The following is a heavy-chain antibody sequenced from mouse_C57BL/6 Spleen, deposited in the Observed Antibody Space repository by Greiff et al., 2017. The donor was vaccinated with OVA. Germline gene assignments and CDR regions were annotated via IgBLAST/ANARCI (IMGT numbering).Heavy chain of an antibody. V-gene: IGHV1-42*01. CDR1: GYSFTGYY. CDR2: INPSTGGT. CDR3: ARPYYGSSPAWFAY. D-gene: IGHD1-1*01. J-gene: IGHJ3*01. Sequence: EVQRVESGPELVKPGASVKISCKASGYSFTGYYMNWVKQSPEKSLEWIGEINPSTGGTTYNQKFKAKATLTVDKSSSTAYMQLKSLTSEDSAVYYCARPYYGSSPAWFAYWGQGTLVTVSA.